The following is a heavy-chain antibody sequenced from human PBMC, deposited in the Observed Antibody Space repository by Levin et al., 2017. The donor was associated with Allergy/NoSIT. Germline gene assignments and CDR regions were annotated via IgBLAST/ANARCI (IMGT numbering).Heavy chain of an antibody. D-gene: IGHD6-19*01. Sequence: GASVKVSCKASGYTFSSYFIYWVRQAPGQGLEWMGIINPNTGSTTYARNFQGRVSMTRDTSTSTVHMQLSSLRSEDTAVYYCARGVGIAVAGIDYWGQGSLVAVSS. J-gene: IGHJ4*02. V-gene: IGHV1-46*01. CDR2: INPNTGST. CDR3: ARGVGIAVAGIDY. CDR1: GYTFSSYF.